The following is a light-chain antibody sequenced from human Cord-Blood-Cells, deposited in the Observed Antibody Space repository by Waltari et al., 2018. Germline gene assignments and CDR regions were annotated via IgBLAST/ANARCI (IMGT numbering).Light chain of an antibody. CDR3: QQYNNWPPWT. J-gene: IGKJ1*01. Sequence: EIVMTQSPATLSASPGERATLPCRASQSVSSNLAWYQQKPGQAPRPLIYGASTRATGIPARCSGSGSGTEFTLTISSLQSEDFAVYYCQQYNNWPPWTFGQGTKVEIK. V-gene: IGKV3-15*01. CDR1: QSVSSN. CDR2: GAS.